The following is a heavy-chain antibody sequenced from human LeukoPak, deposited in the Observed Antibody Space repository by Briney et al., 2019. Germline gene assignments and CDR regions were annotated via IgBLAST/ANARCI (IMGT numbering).Heavy chain of an antibody. J-gene: IGHJ4*02. V-gene: IGHV3-7*01. CDR3: ARNAGYNRFDY. Sequence: GGSLRLSCAASGFTYSKYWMIWIRQAPGKGLEWVAHIKEDGTDKYYVDSVKGRFTISRDNAENSLYLQMNSLRAEDTAVYYCARNAGYNRFDYWGQGTLVTVSS. D-gene: IGHD1-14*01. CDR2: IKEDGTDK. CDR1: GFTYSKYW.